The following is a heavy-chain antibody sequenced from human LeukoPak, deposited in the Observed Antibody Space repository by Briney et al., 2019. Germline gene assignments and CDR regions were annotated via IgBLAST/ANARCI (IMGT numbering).Heavy chain of an antibody. Sequence: ASVKVSYKASGYTFTSYYMHWVRQAPGQGLEWMGIINPSGGSTSYAQKFQGRVTMTRDTSTSTVYMELSSLRSEDTAVYYCARWAYCSGGSCYSSYYFDYWGQGTLVTVSS. V-gene: IGHV1-46*01. CDR2: INPSGGST. J-gene: IGHJ4*02. D-gene: IGHD2-15*01. CDR3: ARWAYCSGGSCYSSYYFDY. CDR1: GYTFTSYY.